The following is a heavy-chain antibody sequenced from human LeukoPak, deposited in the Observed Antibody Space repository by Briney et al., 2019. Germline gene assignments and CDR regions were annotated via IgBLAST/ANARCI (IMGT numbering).Heavy chain of an antibody. D-gene: IGHD4-17*01. V-gene: IGHV1-69*04. Sequence: SVKVSCKASGGTFSSYAISWVRQAPGQGLEWMGRIIPILGIANYAQKFQGRVTITADKSTSTAYMELSSLRSEDTAVYYCAAWGGDYVLGAFDIWGQGTMVTVSS. CDR1: GGTFSSYA. J-gene: IGHJ3*02. CDR2: IIPILGIA. CDR3: AAWGGDYVLGAFDI.